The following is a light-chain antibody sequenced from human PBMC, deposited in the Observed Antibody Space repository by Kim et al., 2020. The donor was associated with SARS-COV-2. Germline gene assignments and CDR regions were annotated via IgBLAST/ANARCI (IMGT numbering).Light chain of an antibody. J-gene: IGKJ4*01. CDR3: QQYHKWPPLT. V-gene: IGKV3-15*01. CDR1: ESVGSN. Sequence: EILMAQSPVTLSVSPGERATLSCRASESVGSNLAWYQQKPGQAPRLVIYAASTRATGIPARFSGSGSGTQFTLTISNLQSEDFAVYYCQQYHKWPPLTFGGGTKVDIK. CDR2: AAS.